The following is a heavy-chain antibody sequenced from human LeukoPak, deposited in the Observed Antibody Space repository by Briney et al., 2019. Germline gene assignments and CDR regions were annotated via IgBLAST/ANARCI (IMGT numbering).Heavy chain of an antibody. J-gene: IGHJ3*02. V-gene: IGHV3-23*01. D-gene: IGHD2-21*02. CDR3: AKDSVVTLDLDAFDI. CDR1: GFTFSGYG. Sequence: SGGSLRLSCAASGFTFSGYGMHWVRQAPGKGLEWVSAISGSGGSTYYADSVKGRFTISRDNSKNTLYLQMNSLRAEDTAVYYCAKDSVVTLDLDAFDIWGQGTMVTVSS. CDR2: ISGSGGST.